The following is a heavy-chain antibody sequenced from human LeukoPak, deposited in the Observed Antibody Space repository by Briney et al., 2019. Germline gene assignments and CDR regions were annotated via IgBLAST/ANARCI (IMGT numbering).Heavy chain of an antibody. D-gene: IGHD3-10*01. J-gene: IGHJ6*03. Sequence: GASVKVSCKASGYTFTIYDINWVRQATGQGLEWMGWMNPNNGNTGYAQKFQGRVTITRNTSINTAYMELSSLKSEDTAVYYCARDLYYYGSGSYLRYYYYMDVWGKGTTVTVSS. CDR3: ARDLYYYGSGSYLRYYYYMDV. CDR1: GYTFTIYD. CDR2: MNPNNGNT. V-gene: IGHV1-8*03.